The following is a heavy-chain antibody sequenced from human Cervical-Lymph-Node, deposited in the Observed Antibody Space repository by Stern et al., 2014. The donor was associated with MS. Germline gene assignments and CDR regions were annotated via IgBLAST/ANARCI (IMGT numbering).Heavy chain of an antibody. Sequence: QVQLVQSGAELKKPGASVKVSCKASGFALTSDGISWVRQAPGQGLEWMGWISAYNVTQNYAQRFQDRVNMTTDTSTSTVYRELRSLRSDYSAVYYCARHSIKGYNCFDPWGQGTLVTVSS. CDR2: ISAYNVTQ. J-gene: IGHJ5*02. CDR1: GFALTSDG. D-gene: IGHD1-14*01. V-gene: IGHV1-18*01. CDR3: ARHSIKGYNCFDP.